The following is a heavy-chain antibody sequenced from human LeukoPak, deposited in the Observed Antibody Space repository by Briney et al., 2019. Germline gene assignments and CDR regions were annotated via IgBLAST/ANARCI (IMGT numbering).Heavy chain of an antibody. D-gene: IGHD6-13*01. CDR2: IIPIFGTA. CDR1: GGTFSSYA. Sequence: GASVKVSCKASGGTFSSYAISWVRQAPGQGLEWMGGIIPIFGTANYAQKFQGRVTITADKSTRTAYMELSSLRSEYTAVNYCARTRSSSSSWYGQFDYWGQGTLVTVSS. J-gene: IGHJ4*02. V-gene: IGHV1-69*06. CDR3: ARTRSSSSSWYGQFDY.